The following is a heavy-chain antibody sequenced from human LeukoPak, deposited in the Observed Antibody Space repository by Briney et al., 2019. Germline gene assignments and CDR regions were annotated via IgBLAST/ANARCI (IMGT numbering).Heavy chain of an antibody. CDR2: IYYSGST. Sequence: PSETLSLTCTVSGGSISSSSYYWGWIRQPPGKGLEWIGSIYYSGSTYYNPSLKSRVTISVDTSKNQFSLKLSSVTAADTAVYYCARDPFGSYYYVPFDYWGQGTLVTVSS. V-gene: IGHV4-39*07. D-gene: IGHD3-22*01. CDR1: GGSISSSSYY. CDR3: ARDPFGSYYYVPFDY. J-gene: IGHJ4*02.